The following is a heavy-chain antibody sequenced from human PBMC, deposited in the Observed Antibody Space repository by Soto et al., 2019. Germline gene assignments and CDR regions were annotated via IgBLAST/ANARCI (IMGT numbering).Heavy chain of an antibody. V-gene: IGHV1-18*01. CDR1: GYTFTRYG. J-gene: IGHJ3*01. CDR2: INPSNGRA. CDR3: SRHLHGTLDL. Sequence: QVQLVQSGVEMKKPGASVKVSCKASGYTFTRYGISWVRQAPGQGLEWKGWINPSNGRANYVQNLQDRDTMTTDTPATSAYMELRSLTSDDTAMYCCSRHLHGTLDLWGQGTVVTVSS.